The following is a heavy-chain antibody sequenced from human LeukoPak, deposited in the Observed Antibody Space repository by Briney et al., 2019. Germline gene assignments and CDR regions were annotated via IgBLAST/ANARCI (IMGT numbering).Heavy chain of an antibody. CDR1: GFTFSSYS. CDR3: ARGTPGYCSGDSCYPS. Sequence: PGGSLRLSCAASGFTFSSYSMNWVRQAPGKGLEWVSYISSSSSTIYYADSVKGRFTISRDNAKNSLYLQMNSLRAEDTAVYYCARGTPGYCSGDSCYPSWGQRTLVTVSS. D-gene: IGHD2-15*01. CDR2: ISSSSSTI. V-gene: IGHV3-48*01. J-gene: IGHJ4*02.